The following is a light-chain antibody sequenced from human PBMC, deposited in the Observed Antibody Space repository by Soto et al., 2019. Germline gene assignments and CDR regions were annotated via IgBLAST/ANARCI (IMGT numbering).Light chain of an antibody. V-gene: IGLV2-14*01. CDR2: EVS. J-gene: IGLJ3*02. Sequence: QSVLTQPASVSGSPGQSITISCTGTSSDVGGYNYVSWYQQYPGKAPKLMIYEVSNRPSGVSNRFSGSKSGNTASLTISGLQDEDEADYYCSSFTSSTTRVFGGGTKLTVL. CDR3: SSFTSSTTRV. CDR1: SSDVGGYNY.